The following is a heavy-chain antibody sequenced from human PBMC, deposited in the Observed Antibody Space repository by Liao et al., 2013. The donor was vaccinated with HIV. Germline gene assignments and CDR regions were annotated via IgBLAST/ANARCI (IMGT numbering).Heavy chain of an antibody. Sequence: QVQLQESGPGLVKPSETLSLNCTVSGGSISSYYWSWIRQPAGKGLEWIGRMYTSGSTNFNPSLKSRVTMSVDTSKRQISLKLNSVTAADTAVYYCARGDFWSGYCLDYWGQGTRGHRLL. V-gene: IGHV4-4*07. CDR3: ARGDFWSGYCLDY. D-gene: IGHD3-3*01. CDR2: MYTSGST. CDR1: GGSISSYY. J-gene: IGHJ4*02.